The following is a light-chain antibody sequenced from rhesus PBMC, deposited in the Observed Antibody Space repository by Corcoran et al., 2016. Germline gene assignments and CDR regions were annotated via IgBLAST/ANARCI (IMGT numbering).Light chain of an antibody. V-gene: IGKV2-90*01. CDR1: HSLPHSGGQTY. Sequence: DIVMTQTPLSLPVTSGEPASISCRSSHSLPHSGGQTYLYWYLQTPGQSPQLLIHAVSNRAVGAPDSGSGSGAGTDFNLKISRVEAEDVVVYYCMQGIQLPYSFGQGTKVEIK. J-gene: IGKJ2*01. CDR3: MQGIQLPYS. CDR2: AVS.